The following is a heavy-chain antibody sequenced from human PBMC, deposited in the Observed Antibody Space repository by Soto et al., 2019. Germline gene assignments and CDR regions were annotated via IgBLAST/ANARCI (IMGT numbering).Heavy chain of an antibody. D-gene: IGHD3-10*01. Sequence: QVQLVQSGAEVKKPGASVKVSCKASGYTFTSYGISWVRQAPGQGLEWMGWISVYNGYTNYAQKLQGRVTMTTDTSTSTAYMELRILRFDDTPMSDCARGPSYYGSGCYAYWGQGTLVTVSS. CDR2: ISVYNGYT. CDR3: ARGPSYYGSGCYAY. V-gene: IGHV1-18*01. CDR1: GYTFTSYG. J-gene: IGHJ4*02.